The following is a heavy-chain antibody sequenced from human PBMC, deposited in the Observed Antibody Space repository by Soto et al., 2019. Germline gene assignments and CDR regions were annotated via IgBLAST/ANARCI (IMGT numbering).Heavy chain of an antibody. V-gene: IGHV3-30*03. D-gene: IGHD5-12*01. J-gene: IGHJ5*02. CDR3: AREEGGYSGYDANWFDP. CDR2: ISYDGSNK. CDR1: GFTFDDYG. Sequence: VQLVESGGGLVQPGRSLRLSCAASGFTFDDYGMHWVRQAPGKGLEWVAVISYDGSNKYYAESVKGRFTISRDNSKNTLFLQMNSLRADDTAVYYCAREEGGYSGYDANWFDPWGQGTLVTVSS.